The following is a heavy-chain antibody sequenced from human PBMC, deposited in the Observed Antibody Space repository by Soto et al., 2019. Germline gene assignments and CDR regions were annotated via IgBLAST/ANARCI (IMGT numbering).Heavy chain of an antibody. D-gene: IGHD5-18*01. CDR3: AKDIKGYSYGPLDY. V-gene: IGHV3-9*01. Sequence: PGGSLRLSCAASGFTFDDYAMYWVRQAPGKGLEWVSGISWKSGGIGYADSVKGRFTISRDNAKNSLYLQMDSLRAEDTALYYCAKDIKGYSYGPLDYWGQGTLVTVSS. CDR2: ISWKSGGI. CDR1: GFTFDDYA. J-gene: IGHJ4*02.